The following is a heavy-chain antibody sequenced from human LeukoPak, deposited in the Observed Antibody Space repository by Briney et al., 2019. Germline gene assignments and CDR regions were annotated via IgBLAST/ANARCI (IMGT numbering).Heavy chain of an antibody. CDR2: INWNGGST. J-gene: IGHJ4*02. CDR3: AREPYYYGSNGAYYFDY. V-gene: IGHV3-20*04. Sequence: GGSLRLSCAASGFTFDDYGMSWVRQAPGKGLEWVSGINWNGGSTGYADSVKGRFTISRDNAKNSLYLQMNSLRAEDTALYYCAREPYYYGSNGAYYFDYWGQGTLVTASS. CDR1: GFTFDDYG. D-gene: IGHD3-10*01.